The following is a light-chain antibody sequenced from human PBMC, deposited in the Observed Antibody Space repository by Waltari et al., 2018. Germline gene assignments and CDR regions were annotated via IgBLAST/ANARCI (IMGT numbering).Light chain of an antibody. J-gene: IGLJ2*01. Sequence: QSALTQPASVSGSPGQSISISCTGTSSDVGAYNDLSWYQQHPGKAPKLMIFDVSNRPSGVSNRFSGSKSGDTASLTISGLQAEDEADYYCSSYISSSTLELFGGGTSLTVL. CDR2: DVS. CDR3: SSYISSSTLEL. V-gene: IGLV2-14*03. CDR1: SSDVGAYND.